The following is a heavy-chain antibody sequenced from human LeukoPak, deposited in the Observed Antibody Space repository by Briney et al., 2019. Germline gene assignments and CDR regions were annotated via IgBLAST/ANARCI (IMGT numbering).Heavy chain of an antibody. CDR2: INHSGST. V-gene: IGHV4-34*01. CDR1: GGSFSGYY. Sequence: SETLSLTCAVYGGSFSGYYWSWIRQPPGKGLEWIGEINHSGSTNYNPSLKSRVTISVDTSKNQFSLKLGSVTAADTAVYYCARGRNPGGGSYRPHGPFDYWGQGTLVTVSS. CDR3: ARGRNPGGGSYRPHGPFDY. D-gene: IGHD3-16*02. J-gene: IGHJ4*02.